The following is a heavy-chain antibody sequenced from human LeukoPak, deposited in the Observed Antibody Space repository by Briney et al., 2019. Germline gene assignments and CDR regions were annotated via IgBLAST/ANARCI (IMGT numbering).Heavy chain of an antibody. Sequence: GRSLRLSCAASGFTFSSYAMHWVRQAPGKGLEWVAVISYDGSNKYYADSVKGRFTISRDNSKNTLYLQMNSLRAEDTAVYYCAGGELGVVIMTGLEWFDPWGQGTLVTVSS. V-gene: IGHV3-30-3*01. CDR3: AGGELGVVIMTGLEWFDP. CDR1: GFTFSSYA. D-gene: IGHD3-3*01. CDR2: ISYDGSNK. J-gene: IGHJ5*02.